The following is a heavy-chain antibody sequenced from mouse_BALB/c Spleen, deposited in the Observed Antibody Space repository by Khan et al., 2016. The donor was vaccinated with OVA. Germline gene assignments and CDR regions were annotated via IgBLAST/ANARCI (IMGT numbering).Heavy chain of an antibody. CDR2: IYPGSDNA. D-gene: IGHD2-3*01. J-gene: IGHJ2*01. Sequence: QVQLKQSGPELVKPGASVKMSCKASGYTFTYYVITWVKQRTGQGLEWIGEIYPGSDNAYYNERFKGKATLTADKSSNTTHMQLSSLTSEDSAVYFCARGDGYYVYFDYGGHGTTLTVSS. CDR3: ARGDGYYVYFDY. CDR1: GYTFTYYV. V-gene: IGHV1-77*01.